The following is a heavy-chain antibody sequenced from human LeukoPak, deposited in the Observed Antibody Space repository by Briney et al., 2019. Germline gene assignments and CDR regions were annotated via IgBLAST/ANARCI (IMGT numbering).Heavy chain of an antibody. CDR1: GGTFSSYA. CDR3: ARENIVVVPAPSHYYYYMDV. J-gene: IGHJ6*03. CDR2: IIPILGIA. V-gene: IGHV1-69*04. Sequence: GASVKVSCKASGGTFSSYAISWVRQAPGQGLEWMGRIIPILGIANYAQKSQGRVTITADKSTSTAYMELSSLRSEDTAVYYCARENIVVVPAPSHYYYYMDVWGKGTTVTVSS. D-gene: IGHD2-2*01.